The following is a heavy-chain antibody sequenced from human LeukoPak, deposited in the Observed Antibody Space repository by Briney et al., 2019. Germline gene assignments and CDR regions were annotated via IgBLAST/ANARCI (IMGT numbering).Heavy chain of an antibody. V-gene: IGHV1-18*01. Sequence: ASVKVSCKASGYTFTSYGISWVRQAPGQGLEWMGWISAYNGNTNYAQKLQGRVTMTTDTSTSTAYMELRSLRSDDTAVYYCARDYPYYYDSSGYLDYWGQGTLVTVSP. CDR2: ISAYNGNT. CDR1: GYTFTSYG. J-gene: IGHJ4*02. CDR3: ARDYPYYYDSSGYLDY. D-gene: IGHD3-22*01.